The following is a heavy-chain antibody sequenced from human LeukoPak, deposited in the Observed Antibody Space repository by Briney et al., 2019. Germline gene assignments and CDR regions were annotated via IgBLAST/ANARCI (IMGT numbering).Heavy chain of an antibody. D-gene: IGHD4-11*01. CDR3: ARDQYSNYRRPYWYFDL. V-gene: IGHV4-59*01. CDR2: IYYSGST. CDR1: GGSISSYY. Sequence: SETLSLTCTVSGGSISSYYWSWIRQPPGKGLEWIGYIYYSGSTNYNPSLKSRVTISVDTSKNQFSLKLSSVTAADTAVYYCARDQYSNYRRPYWYFDLWGRGTLVTVSS. J-gene: IGHJ2*01.